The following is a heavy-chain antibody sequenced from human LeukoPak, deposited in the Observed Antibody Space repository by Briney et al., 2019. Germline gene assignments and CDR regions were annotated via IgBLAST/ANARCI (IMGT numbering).Heavy chain of an antibody. D-gene: IGHD2-2*01. J-gene: IGHJ4*02. Sequence: GGSLRLSCAASGFTVSSNYMSWVRQAPGKGLEWVSVIYSGGSTYYADSVKGRFTISRDNSKSTLYLQMNSLRAEDTAVYFCASSASLVCLDYWGQGTLVTVSS. CDR3: ASSASLVCLDY. CDR2: IYSGGST. CDR1: GFTVSSNY. V-gene: IGHV3-53*01.